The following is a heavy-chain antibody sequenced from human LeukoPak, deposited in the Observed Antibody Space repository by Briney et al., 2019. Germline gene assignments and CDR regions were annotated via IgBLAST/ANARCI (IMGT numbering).Heavy chain of an antibody. CDR1: GGTFSSYA. V-gene: IGHV1-69*06. J-gene: IGHJ4*02. D-gene: IGHD3-10*01. CDR2: IIPIFGTA. CDR3: ARDPLSMVRGVSADY. Sequence: SVKVSCKASGGTFSSYAISWVRQTPGQGLEWMGGIIPIFGTANYAQKFQGRVTITADKSTSTAYMELSRLRSDDTAVYYCARDPLSMVRGVSADYWGQGTLVTVSS.